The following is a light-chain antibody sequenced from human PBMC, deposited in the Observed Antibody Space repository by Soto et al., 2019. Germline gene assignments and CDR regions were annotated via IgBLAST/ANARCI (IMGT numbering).Light chain of an antibody. CDR1: QGITTY. Sequence: IHMTQSPSSLSASVGDRITVTCRASQGITTYVNWYQLKPGEAPKLLISTSGTLQRGVPSRFSGSGSGTDFTLTITRLQPADFATYFCQQTYSTPYTFGQGTKLEIK. CDR3: QQTYSTPYT. CDR2: TSG. J-gene: IGKJ2*01. V-gene: IGKV1-39*01.